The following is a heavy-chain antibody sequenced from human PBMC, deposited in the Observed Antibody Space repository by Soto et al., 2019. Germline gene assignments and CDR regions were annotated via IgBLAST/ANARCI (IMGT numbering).Heavy chain of an antibody. CDR3: ARDPGAASFDF. V-gene: IGHV1-18*01. J-gene: IGHJ4*02. Sequence: QVHLVQSGAEVKKPGASVKVSCKASGYTFTNYGISWVRQAPGEGLEWVGWINTSNDNKLYAQKLQGRLTLTTDTSTSTAYMDLTTLRSDDTAVYFCARDPGAASFDFWVQGTLVTVSS. CDR1: GYTFTNYG. D-gene: IGHD2-15*01. CDR2: INTSNDNK.